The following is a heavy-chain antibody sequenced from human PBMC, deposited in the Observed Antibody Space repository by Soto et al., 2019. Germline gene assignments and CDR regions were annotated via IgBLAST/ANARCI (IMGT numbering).Heavy chain of an antibody. CDR3: TTRTFLGGTDC. CDR2: IKSKPDGGTT. J-gene: IGHJ4*02. D-gene: IGHD3-16*01. V-gene: IGHV3-15*01. CDR1: GFTFSNAW. Sequence: GGSLRLSCAASGFTFSNAWMSWVRQAPGKGLEWVGRIKSKPDGGTTDYATPVKDRFSISRDDSKNTLYLQMNSLKTEDTAVYYCTTRTFLGGTDCWGQGTLVTVSS.